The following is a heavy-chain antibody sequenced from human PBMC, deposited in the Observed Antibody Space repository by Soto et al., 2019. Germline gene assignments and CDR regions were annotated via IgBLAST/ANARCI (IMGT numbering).Heavy chain of an antibody. Sequence: QVQLQESGPGLVKPSETLSLTCTVSGGSISSYYWSWIRQPPGKGLEWIGYIYYSGSTNYNPSLMSRVTISVDTYTNQFSLKLSSVTAADTAVYYCASRTGYYYGMDVWGQGTTVTVSS. CDR2: IYYSGST. D-gene: IGHD3-10*01. CDR3: ASRTGYYYGMDV. J-gene: IGHJ6*02. V-gene: IGHV4-59*08. CDR1: GGSISSYY.